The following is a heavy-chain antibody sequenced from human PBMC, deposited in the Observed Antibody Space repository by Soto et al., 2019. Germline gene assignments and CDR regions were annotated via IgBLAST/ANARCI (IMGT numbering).Heavy chain of an antibody. Sequence: QITLKESGPSLVKPTQTLTLTCTFSGFSLTTTGVGVVWIRQPPGKALEWLALIYWDDDKHYSPSLRSRLTVTKDPTKNQVVLTLTNVDPADTGTYFCAHVGVLEQWLYRLAHWGQGTLVTVSS. D-gene: IGHD6-19*01. V-gene: IGHV2-5*02. CDR3: AHVGVLEQWLYRLAH. J-gene: IGHJ4*02. CDR1: GFSLTTTGVG. CDR2: IYWDDDK.